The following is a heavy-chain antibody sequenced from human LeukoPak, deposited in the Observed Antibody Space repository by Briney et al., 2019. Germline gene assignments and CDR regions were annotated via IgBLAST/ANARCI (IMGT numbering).Heavy chain of an antibody. CDR3: ARRGSGLWYFDL. D-gene: IGHD3-10*01. CDR1: GGSISSSSYY. Sequence: SETLSLTCTVSGGSISSSSYYWGWIRQPPGKGLEWIGSIYYSGSTNYNPSLKSRVTISIDTSKNQFSLKLSSVTAADTAVYYCARRGSGLWYFDLWGRGTLVTVSS. CDR2: IYYSGST. J-gene: IGHJ2*01. V-gene: IGHV4-39*07.